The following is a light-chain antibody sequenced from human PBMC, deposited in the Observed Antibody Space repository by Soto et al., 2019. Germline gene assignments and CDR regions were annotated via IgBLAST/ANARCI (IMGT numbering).Light chain of an antibody. Sequence: QSVLTQPRSVSGSPGQSVTISCTGTSSDVGDYNFVSWYRQYPGKAPQLVISDVSKRPSGVPDRFSGSKSGNTASLIISGLQAEDEADYHCCSYAGGYTYVFGTGTKVTVL. J-gene: IGLJ1*01. CDR1: SSDVGDYNF. CDR3: CSYAGGYTYV. V-gene: IGLV2-11*01. CDR2: DVS.